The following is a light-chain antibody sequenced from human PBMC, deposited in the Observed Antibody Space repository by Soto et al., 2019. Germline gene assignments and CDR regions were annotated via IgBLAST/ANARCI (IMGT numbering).Light chain of an antibody. CDR1: QSVSSNY. CDR3: QQFGRSPPSWT. CDR2: GAS. Sequence: ETVLTQSPGTLSLSPGERATLSRRASQSVSSNYLAWYQQKPGQAPRLLIYGASTRATGIPDRFSGSGSGTDFTLTISRLEPEDFAVYYCQQFGRSPPSWTFGQGTKVEIK. J-gene: IGKJ1*01. V-gene: IGKV3-20*01.